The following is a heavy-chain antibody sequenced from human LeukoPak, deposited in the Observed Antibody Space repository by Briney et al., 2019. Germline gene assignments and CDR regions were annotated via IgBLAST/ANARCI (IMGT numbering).Heavy chain of an antibody. CDR2: ISGSGGST. V-gene: IGHV3-23*01. CDR1: GFTFSSYA. Sequence: GGSLRLSCAASGFTFSSYAMSWVRQAPGKGLEWVSAISGSGGSTYYADSVKGRFTISRDNSKNTLYLQMSSLRAEDTAVYYCAKVYSSSWYFDYWGQGTLVTVSS. J-gene: IGHJ4*02. D-gene: IGHD6-13*01. CDR3: AKVYSSSWYFDY.